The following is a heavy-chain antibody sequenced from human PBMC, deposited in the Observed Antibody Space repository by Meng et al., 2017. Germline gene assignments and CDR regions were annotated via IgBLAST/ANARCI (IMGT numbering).Heavy chain of an antibody. CDR2: IYTIGST. J-gene: IGHJ3*02. D-gene: IGHD3-10*01. V-gene: IGHV4-61*02. CDR3: AGALTMVRGVTGAFDI. Sequence: QRRLQECGPGLVKPSQTRSPTSTVSVGSICNGSNYWSWSRLPAGKGLEWIGRIYTIGSTNYNPSLKSRVTISVDTSKNQFSLKLSSVTAADTAVYYCAGALTMVRGVTGAFDIWGQGTMVTVSS. CDR1: VGSICNGSNY.